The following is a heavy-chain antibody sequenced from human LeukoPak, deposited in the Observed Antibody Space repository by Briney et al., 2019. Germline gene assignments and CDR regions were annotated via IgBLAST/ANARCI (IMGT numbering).Heavy chain of an antibody. D-gene: IGHD2-2*01. Sequence: ASVKVSCKASGYTFTGFGITWVRQAPGQGPEWMGWISIGDGKTHYGQKFQDRVSMTREIDSNTVFLELRSLKSDDTAVYFCTRSYHSTSWYYFDHWGQGTLVTVSS. J-gene: IGHJ4*02. CDR3: TRSYHSTSWYYFDH. CDR2: ISIGDGKT. CDR1: GYTFTGFG. V-gene: IGHV1-18*01.